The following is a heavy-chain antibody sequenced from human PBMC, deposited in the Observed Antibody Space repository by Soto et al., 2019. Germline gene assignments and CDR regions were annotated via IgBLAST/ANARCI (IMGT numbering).Heavy chain of an antibody. CDR2: VSGTGGST. D-gene: IGHD6-19*01. CDR1: GFTFSSYA. CDR3: AKGGRSGWYADY. V-gene: IGHV3-23*01. J-gene: IGHJ4*02. Sequence: EVQLLESGGGLVQPGGSLRLSCAASGFTFSSYAMSWVRQAPGKGLEWVSAVSGTGGSTYYADSVKGRFTISRDNSKNTLYLQMNSLRAEDTAVYYCAKGGRSGWYADYWGQGSLVTVSS.